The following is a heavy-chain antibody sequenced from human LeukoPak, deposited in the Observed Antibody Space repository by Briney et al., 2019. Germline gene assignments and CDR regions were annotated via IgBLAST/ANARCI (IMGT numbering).Heavy chain of an antibody. D-gene: IGHD3-16*02. J-gene: IGHJ3*02. CDR1: GFTLSDAW. V-gene: IGHV3-15*01. Sequence: GGSLRLSCVVSGFTLSDAWMSWVRQAPGKGLEWVGRIKTKSEDGARDYAAPVKGRFTISRDSSKNTLYLQMNSLKTEDTAVYYCTKVLLSARDYVLGNYRYLAFNIWGQGTMVTVSS. CDR2: IKTKSEDGAR. CDR3: TKVLLSARDYVLGNYRYLAFNI.